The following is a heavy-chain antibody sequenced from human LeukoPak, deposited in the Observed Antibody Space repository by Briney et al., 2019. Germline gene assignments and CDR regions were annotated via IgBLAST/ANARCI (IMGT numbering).Heavy chain of an antibody. J-gene: IGHJ4*02. CDR1: GGSFSGYY. V-gene: IGHV4-34*01. Sequence: SETLSLTCAVYGGSFSGYYWSWIRQPPGKGLEWIGEINHSGSTNYNPSLKSRVTISVDTSKNQFSLKLSSVTAADTAVYYCARRGPDYYYDSSGPYFDYWGQGTLVTVSS. CDR3: ARRGPDYYYDSSGPYFDY. CDR2: INHSGST. D-gene: IGHD3-22*01.